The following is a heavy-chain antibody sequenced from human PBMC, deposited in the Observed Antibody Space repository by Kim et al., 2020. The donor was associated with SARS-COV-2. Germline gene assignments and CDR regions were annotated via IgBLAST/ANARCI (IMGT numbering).Heavy chain of an antibody. V-gene: IGHV3-53*01. CDR3: ARETYYYGSGSYKLEYYFDY. J-gene: IGHJ4*02. D-gene: IGHD3-10*01. Sequence: PFTISRDNSKNPLYLQMNSLRAEDTAVYYCARETYYYGSGSYKLEYYFDYWGQGTLVTVSS.